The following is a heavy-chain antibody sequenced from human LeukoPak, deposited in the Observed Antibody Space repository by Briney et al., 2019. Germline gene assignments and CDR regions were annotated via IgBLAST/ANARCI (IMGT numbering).Heavy chain of an antibody. CDR3: ARVRGATGPFDY. CDR1: GYTFTRYG. J-gene: IGHJ4*02. V-gene: IGHV1-18*01. D-gene: IGHD1-1*01. CDR2: ISVYNGNT. Sequence: ASVKVSCKASGYTFTRYGISWVRQAPGQGLEWMGWISVYNGNTIYAQNLQGRVSMTTDTSTSTAYMQLRSLRSDATAVYYCARVRGATGPFDYWAQGTLVTVSS.